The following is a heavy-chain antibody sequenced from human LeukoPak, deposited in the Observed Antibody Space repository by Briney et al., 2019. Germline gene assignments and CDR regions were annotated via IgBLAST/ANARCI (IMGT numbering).Heavy chain of an antibody. D-gene: IGHD3-10*02. CDR3: AELGITMIGGV. J-gene: IGHJ6*04. CDR2: ISSTGGTA. Sequence: GGSLRLSCAASGFTFSSFGMSWVRQAPGKGLEWVSAISSTGGTAYYADSVKGRFTISRDNSKNTLYLQMNSLRAEDTAVYYCAELGITMIGGVWGKGTTVTISS. V-gene: IGHV3-23*01. CDR1: GFTFSSFG.